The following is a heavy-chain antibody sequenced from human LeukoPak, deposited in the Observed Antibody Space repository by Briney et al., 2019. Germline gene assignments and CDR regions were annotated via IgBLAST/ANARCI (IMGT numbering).Heavy chain of an antibody. CDR3: AKDSRLYYYDSSGLDAFDI. CDR1: GFTFGSYA. Sequence: GGSLRLSCAASGFTFGSYAMSWVRQAPGKGLEWVSAISGSGGSTYYADSVKGRFTISRDNSKNTLYLQMNSLRAEDTAVYYCAKDSRLYYYDSSGLDAFDIWGQGTMVTVSS. D-gene: IGHD3-22*01. V-gene: IGHV3-23*01. J-gene: IGHJ3*02. CDR2: ISGSGGST.